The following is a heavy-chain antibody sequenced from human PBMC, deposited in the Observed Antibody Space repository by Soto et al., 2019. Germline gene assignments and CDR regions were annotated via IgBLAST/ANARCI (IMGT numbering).Heavy chain of an antibody. Sequence: QVQLQESGPGLVKPSETLSLTCTVSGGSVSGGSYCWSWIRQPPGKGLECIGYVYNSGSTTYNPSPKTRVTLSVDTPKNQFSLGLRSVTAADTAVYYCARVPLTTYSDLWGRGTLVTVSS. J-gene: IGHJ2*01. CDR1: GGSVSGGSYC. CDR2: VYNSGST. D-gene: IGHD3-9*01. V-gene: IGHV4-61*01. CDR3: ARVPLTTYSDL.